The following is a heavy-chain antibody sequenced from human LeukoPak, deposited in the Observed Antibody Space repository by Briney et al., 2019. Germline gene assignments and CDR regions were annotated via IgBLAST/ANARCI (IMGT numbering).Heavy chain of an antibody. CDR3: ARGRLPSFYLGFAY. D-gene: IGHD3-16*02. CDR2: IKQDGSEK. V-gene: IGHV3-7*01. CDR1: GFSFSDYW. J-gene: IGHJ4*02. Sequence: GGSLRLSCAASGFSFSDYWMSWVRLAPGKGLEWVANIKQDGSEKYYVDSVKGRFIISRDTAKNSLYLQMSSLRAEDTGVYYCARGRLPSFYLGFAYWGQGTPVTVSS.